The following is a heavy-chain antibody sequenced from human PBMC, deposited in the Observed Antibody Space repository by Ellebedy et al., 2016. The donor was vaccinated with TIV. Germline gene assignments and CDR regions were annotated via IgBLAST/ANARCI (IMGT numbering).Heavy chain of an antibody. CDR3: ARDRDDYGFTDAFDI. J-gene: IGHJ3*02. CDR2: IYYSGST. CDR1: GGSISSGGYY. V-gene: IGHV4-31*03. D-gene: IGHD4-17*01. Sequence: SETLSLTCTVSGGSISSGGYYWSWIRQHPGKGLEWIGYIYYSGSTYYNPSLKSRVTISVDTSKNQFSLKLSSVTAADTAVYYCARDRDDYGFTDAFDIWGQGTMVTGSS.